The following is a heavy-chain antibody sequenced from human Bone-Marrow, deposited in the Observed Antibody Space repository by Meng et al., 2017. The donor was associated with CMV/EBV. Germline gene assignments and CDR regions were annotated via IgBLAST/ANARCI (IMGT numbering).Heavy chain of an antibody. CDR2: ISSSGSTI. V-gene: IGHV3-48*03. Sequence: GGSLRLSCAASGFTFSSYEMNWVRQAPGKGLEWVSYISSSGSTIYYADSVKGRFTISRDNAKNSLYLQMNSLRAEDTAVYYCARTLAALGPYGMDVWGQGTTVTVSS. CDR1: GFTFSSYE. CDR3: ARTLAALGPYGMDV. J-gene: IGHJ6*02. D-gene: IGHD6-13*01.